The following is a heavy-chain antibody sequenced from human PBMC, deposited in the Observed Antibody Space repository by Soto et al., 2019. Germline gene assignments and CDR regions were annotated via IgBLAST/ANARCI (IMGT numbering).Heavy chain of an antibody. V-gene: IGHV3-20*04. CDR3: ARIGSGSYRLDY. CDR2: INWNGDSI. D-gene: IGHD3-10*01. J-gene: IGHJ4*02. Sequence: EVQLVESGGGVVRPGGSLRLSCAASGFTFDDYGMSWVRQAPGKGLEWVSGINWNGDSIGYADSVKGRFTISRDNAKNSLYLEMNSLRAGDTALYYCARIGSGSYRLDYWGQGTLVTVSS. CDR1: GFTFDDYG.